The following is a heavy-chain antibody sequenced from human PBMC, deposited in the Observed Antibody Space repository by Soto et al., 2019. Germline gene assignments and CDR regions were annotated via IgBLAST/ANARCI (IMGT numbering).Heavy chain of an antibody. CDR3: AKQLYTYGEIFDL. CDR1: GFTFSSYA. Sequence: PGGSLRLSCAASGFTFSSYAMSWVRQAPGKGLEWVSAISGSGGSTYYADSVKVLFTISRDNSKNTLYLQMNSLRAEDTAVYYCAKQLYTYGEIFDLWGQRALVSVCS. CDR2: ISGSGGST. J-gene: IGHJ4*02. D-gene: IGHD5-18*01. V-gene: IGHV3-23*01.